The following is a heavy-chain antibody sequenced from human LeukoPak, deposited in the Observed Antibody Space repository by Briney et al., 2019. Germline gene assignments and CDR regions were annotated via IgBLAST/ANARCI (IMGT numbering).Heavy chain of an antibody. D-gene: IGHD3-22*01. J-gene: IGHJ3*02. V-gene: IGHV4-59*02. Sequence: PGGSLRLSCAASGFTVSSNYMSWVRQAPGKGLEWIGYIYYSGSTNYNPSLKSRVTISVDTSKNQFSLKLSSVTAADTAVYYCARLLHDSSGPDAFDIWGQGTMVTVSS. CDR1: GFTVSSNY. CDR2: IYYSGST. CDR3: ARLLHDSSGPDAFDI.